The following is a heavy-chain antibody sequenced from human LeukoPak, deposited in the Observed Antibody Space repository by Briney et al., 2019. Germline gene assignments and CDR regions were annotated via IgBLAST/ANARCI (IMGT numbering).Heavy chain of an antibody. CDR3: ADLEGWRGY. D-gene: IGHD3-3*01. CDR2: ISSSSSTI. Sequence: PGGSLRLSCAASGFIFSSYHMNWVRHAPGKGLEWVSYISSSSSTIHYADSVRGRFTISRDNAKNSLYLQMNSLRDEDTAVYYCADLEGWRGYWGQGTLVTVSS. J-gene: IGHJ4*02. CDR1: GFIFSSYH. V-gene: IGHV3-48*02.